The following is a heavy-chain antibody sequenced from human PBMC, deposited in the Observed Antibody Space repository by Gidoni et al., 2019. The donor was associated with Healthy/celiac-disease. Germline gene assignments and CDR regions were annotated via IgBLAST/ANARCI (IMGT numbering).Heavy chain of an antibody. V-gene: IGHV3-11*06. Sequence: QVQLVESGGGLVKPGGSLRLSCAASGFTFSDYYMRWIRQAPGKGLEWVSYISSSSSYTNYADSVKGRFTISRDNAKNSLYLQMNSLRAEDTAVYYCARDRRDYDFWSGYHLFDYWGQGTLVTVSS. J-gene: IGHJ4*02. CDR2: ISSSSSYT. CDR3: ARDRRDYDFWSGYHLFDY. D-gene: IGHD3-3*01. CDR1: GFTFSDYY.